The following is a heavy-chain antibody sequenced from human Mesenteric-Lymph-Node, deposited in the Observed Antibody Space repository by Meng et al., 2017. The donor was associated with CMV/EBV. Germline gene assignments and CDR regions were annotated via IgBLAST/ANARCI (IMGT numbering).Heavy chain of an antibody. J-gene: IGHJ3*02. CDR1: GGTFSSYA. CDR2: IIPIFGTA. D-gene: IGHD2-2*01. CDR3: ARERYCSSTSCYSRDAFDI. V-gene: IGHV1-69*05. Sequence: SVKVSCKASGGTFSSYAISWVRQAPGQGLEWMGGIIPIFGTAKYAQKFQGRVTITTDESTSTAYMELSSLRPEDTAVYYCARERYCSSTSCYSRDAFDIWGQGTMVTVSS.